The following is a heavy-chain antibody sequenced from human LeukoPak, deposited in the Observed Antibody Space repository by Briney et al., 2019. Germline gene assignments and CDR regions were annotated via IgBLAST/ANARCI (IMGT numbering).Heavy chain of an antibody. J-gene: IGHJ5*02. D-gene: IGHD4-23*01. Sequence: PSETLSLTRTVSGGSISSSTHYWGWIRQPPGKGLEWIVSIYYSGSTYYNPSLKSRVSISVDTSKNQFSLKLSSVTAADTAVYYCARRGYGGFLDWFDPWGQGILVTVSS. CDR1: GGSISSSTHY. CDR2: IYYSGST. V-gene: IGHV4-39*01. CDR3: ARRGYGGFLDWFDP.